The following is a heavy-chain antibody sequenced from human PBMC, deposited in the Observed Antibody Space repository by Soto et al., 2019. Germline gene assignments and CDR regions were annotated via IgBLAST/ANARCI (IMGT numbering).Heavy chain of an antibody. J-gene: IGHJ6*02. D-gene: IGHD3-9*01. V-gene: IGHV3-33*01. CDR3: ARNGDYDILTGYGPRHYYYGMDV. CDR1: GFTFSSYG. CDR2: IWYDGSNK. Sequence: GGSLRLSCAASGFTFSSYGMHWVRQAPGKGLEWVAVIWYDGSNKYYADSVKGRFTISRDNSKNTLYLQMNSLRAEDTAVYYCARNGDYDILTGYGPRHYYYGMDVWGQGTTVTVSS.